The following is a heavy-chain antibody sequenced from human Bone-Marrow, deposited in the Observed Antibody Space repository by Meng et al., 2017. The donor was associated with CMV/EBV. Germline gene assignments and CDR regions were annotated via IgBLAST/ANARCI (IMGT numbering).Heavy chain of an antibody. CDR1: WDSVSRSSAA. J-gene: IGHJ4*02. D-gene: IGHD2-2*01. Sequence: VLLTQSGPGLWEPAQTHPLTFVMVWDSVSRSSAAWNWIRRSPSRGVEWLGRTYYRSKRYNDNAVSVKSRITINPDTSQNQFSLQLNSVTPEDTAVYYCARVGSSTSCYECYFDYWGQGTLVTVSS. V-gene: IGHV6-1*01. CDR2: TYYRSKRYN. CDR3: ARVGSSTSCYECYFDY.